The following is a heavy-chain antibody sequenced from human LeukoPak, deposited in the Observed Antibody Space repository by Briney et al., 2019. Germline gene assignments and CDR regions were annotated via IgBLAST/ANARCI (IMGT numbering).Heavy chain of an antibody. J-gene: IGHJ4*02. Sequence: PGGSLRLSCAASGFTFSSYAMSWVRQAPGKGLEWVSAIRGSGGSTYYADSVKGRFTISRDNSKNTLYLQMNSVRAEDTAVYYCAKDLYSSGPIDYWGQGTLVTVSS. CDR3: AKDLYSSGPIDY. CDR2: IRGSGGST. CDR1: GFTFSSYA. V-gene: IGHV3-23*01. D-gene: IGHD6-19*01.